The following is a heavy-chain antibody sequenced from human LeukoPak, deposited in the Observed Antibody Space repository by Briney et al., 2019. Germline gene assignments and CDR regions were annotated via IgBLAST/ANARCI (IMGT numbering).Heavy chain of an antibody. CDR2: ISGSGGST. D-gene: IGHD4-23*01. CDR1: GLTGSHNY. V-gene: IGHV3-23*01. Sequence: GGSLRLSCAASGLTGSHNYVSWVRQAPGKGLEWVSAISGSGGSTYYADSVKGRFTISRDNSKNTLYLQMNSLRAEDTAVYYCAKDHDYGGNSAEYFQHWGQGTLVTVSS. CDR3: AKDHDYGGNSAEYFQH. J-gene: IGHJ1*01.